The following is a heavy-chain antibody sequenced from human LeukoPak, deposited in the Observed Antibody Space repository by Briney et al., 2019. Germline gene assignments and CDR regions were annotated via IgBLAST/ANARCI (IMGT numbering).Heavy chain of an antibody. J-gene: IGHJ4*02. D-gene: IGHD6-13*01. CDR1: GFTFSSYW. V-gene: IGHV3-7*04. Sequence: GGSLRLSCVASGFTFSSYWMSWVRQAPGKGLEWVANIKQDGSEKYYVDSVTGRFTISRDNAKNSLYLQMNSLRVEDTAVYYCARDGQQLGFWGQGTLVIVSS. CDR3: ARDGQQLGF. CDR2: IKQDGSEK.